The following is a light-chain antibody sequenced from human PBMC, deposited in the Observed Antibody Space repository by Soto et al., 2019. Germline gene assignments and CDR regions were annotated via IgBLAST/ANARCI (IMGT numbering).Light chain of an antibody. J-gene: IGKJ1*01. V-gene: IGKV3-11*01. CDR3: QERSHWT. CDR1: VMIGTY. CDR2: DAS. Sequence: EIVLAQSPVTLSLSPRERATLCCRASVMIGTYLAWYQQKPGQATRLLIYDASNRATGVPARFSGSGSGTDITLTISRLEPEDFAVYYCQERSHWTFGRGTKVDIK.